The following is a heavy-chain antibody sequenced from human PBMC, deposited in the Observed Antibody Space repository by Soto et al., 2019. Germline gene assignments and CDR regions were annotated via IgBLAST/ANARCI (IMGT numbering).Heavy chain of an antibody. CDR2: IYWDDDK. D-gene: IGHD2-21*02. V-gene: IGHV2-5*02. CDR3: VHSRCGGDCLRSYSSHYYYGMDV. Sequence: ASGPTLVNPTQTLTLTCTFSGFSLSTSGVGVGWIRQPPGKALEWLAVIYWDDDKRYSPSLKNRLTITKDTSNNQVVLTMTNMDPVDTATYYCVHSRCGGDCLRSYSSHYYYGMDVWGQGNTVTVSS. CDR1: GFSLSTSGVG. J-gene: IGHJ6*02.